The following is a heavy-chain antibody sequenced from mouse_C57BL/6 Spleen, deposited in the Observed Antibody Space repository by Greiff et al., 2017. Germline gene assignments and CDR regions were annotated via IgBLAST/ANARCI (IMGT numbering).Heavy chain of an antibody. CDR3: ARWPYYDSALDY. J-gene: IGHJ2*01. V-gene: IGHV1-82*01. CDR1: GYAFSSSW. D-gene: IGHD2-4*01. Sequence: QVQLQQSGPELVKPGASVKISCKASGYAFSSSWMNWVKQRPGKGLEWIGRIYPGDGDTNYNGKFKGKATLTADNSSSTAYMQLSSLTAEDSAVYFCARWPYYDSALDYWGQGTTLTVSS. CDR2: IYPGDGDT.